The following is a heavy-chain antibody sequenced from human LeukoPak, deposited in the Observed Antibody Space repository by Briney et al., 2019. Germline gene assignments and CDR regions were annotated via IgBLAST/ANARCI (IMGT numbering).Heavy chain of an antibody. CDR2: INHSGST. V-gene: IGHV4-34*01. D-gene: IGHD1-26*01. CDR3: ARDCGKGFGY. Sequence: SKTLSLTCAVYGGSFSGYYWSWIRQPPGKGLEWIGEINHSGSTNYNPSLKSRVTISVDTSKNQFSLKLSSVTAADTAVYYCARDCGKGFGYWGQGTLVTVSS. J-gene: IGHJ4*02. CDR1: GGSFSGYY.